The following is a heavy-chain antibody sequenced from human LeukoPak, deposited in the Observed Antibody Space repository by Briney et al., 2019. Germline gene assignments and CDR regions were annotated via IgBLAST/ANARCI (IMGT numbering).Heavy chain of an antibody. V-gene: IGHV3-13*01. D-gene: IGHD6-6*01. CDR1: GFTLSSYD. J-gene: IGHJ3*01. Sequence: GGSLRLPCAASGFTLSSYDMRWVRQVTGKGLEWVSAIGVAGDTYYPGSVKGRFIITRENAKNSLYLQMNSLRVEDTAVYYCARSSYSSSSSVWGQGTMVTVSS. CDR3: ARSSYSSSSSV. CDR2: IGVAGDT.